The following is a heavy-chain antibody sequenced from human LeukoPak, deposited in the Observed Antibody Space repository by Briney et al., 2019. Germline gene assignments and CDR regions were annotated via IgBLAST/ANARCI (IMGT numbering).Heavy chain of an antibody. CDR2: IYHSGST. Sequence: TSETLSLTCAVSGYSISSGYYWGWIRQPPGKGLEWIGSIYHSGSTYYNPSPKSRVTISVDTSKNQFSLKLSSVTAADTAVYYCARERYYDFWSGPIDYWGQGTLVTVSS. D-gene: IGHD3-3*01. CDR1: GYSISSGYY. V-gene: IGHV4-38-2*02. J-gene: IGHJ4*02. CDR3: ARERYYDFWSGPIDY.